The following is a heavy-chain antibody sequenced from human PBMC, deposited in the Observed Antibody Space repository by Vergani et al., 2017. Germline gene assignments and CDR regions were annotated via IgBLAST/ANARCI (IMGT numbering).Heavy chain of an antibody. V-gene: IGHV4-61*02. CDR2: IYVSGIT. CDR1: GASINNDFYY. J-gene: IGHJ3*01. Sequence: QVQLQESGPGLVKPSQTLSLTCTVSGASINNDFYYWHWIRQPAGKGLEWIGRIYVSGITDYNSSLQSRVSMSVDTSKNQFSLTLTSVTAADTAVYYCARDNNQLRPRAFDLWRQGTMVTVSS. D-gene: IGHD4-23*01. CDR3: ARDNNQLRPRAFDL.